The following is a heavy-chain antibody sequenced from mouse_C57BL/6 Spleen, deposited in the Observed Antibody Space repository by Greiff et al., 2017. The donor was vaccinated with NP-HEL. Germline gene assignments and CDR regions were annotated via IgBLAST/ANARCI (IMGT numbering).Heavy chain of an antibody. Sequence: EVQLQQSGAELVKPGASVKLSCTASGFNIKDYYMHWVKQRTEQGLEWIGRIDPEDGGTKYAPKFQGKATITADPSSNTADLQLSSLTSEDTAVYYCAAYYYGSSPFAYWGQGTLVTVSA. CDR1: GFNIKDYY. D-gene: IGHD1-1*01. CDR3: AAYYYGSSPFAY. V-gene: IGHV14-2*01. CDR2: IDPEDGGT. J-gene: IGHJ3*01.